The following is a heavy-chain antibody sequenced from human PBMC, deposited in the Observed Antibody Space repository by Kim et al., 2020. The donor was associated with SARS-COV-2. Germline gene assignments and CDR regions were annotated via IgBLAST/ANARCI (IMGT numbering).Heavy chain of an antibody. V-gene: IGHV3-48*02. CDR1: GFTFSIYS. Sequence: GGSLRLSCAASGFTFSIYSIDWVRRAPGKGLEWVIYISSTSSNNYYADSVKGRFTVSRDNAKNTLYLQMDSLTDEDTAIYYCARVVPIGYTVYYWGQGTPVTVSS. CDR2: ISSTSSNN. D-gene: IGHD5-12*01. J-gene: IGHJ4*02. CDR3: ARVVPIGYTVYY.